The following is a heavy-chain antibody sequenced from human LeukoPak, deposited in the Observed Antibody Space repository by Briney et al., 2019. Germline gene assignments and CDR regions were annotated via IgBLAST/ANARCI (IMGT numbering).Heavy chain of an antibody. V-gene: IGHV3-23*01. CDR3: AKWDDYSNYGDY. Sequence: AGGSLRLSCAASGFTFSSYAMSWVRQAPGKGLEWVSAISGSGGSTYYADSVKGRFTISRDNSKNTLYLQMNSLRAEDTAVYYCAKWDDYSNYGDYWGQGTLVTVSS. CDR1: GFTFSSYA. D-gene: IGHD4-11*01. CDR2: ISGSGGST. J-gene: IGHJ4*02.